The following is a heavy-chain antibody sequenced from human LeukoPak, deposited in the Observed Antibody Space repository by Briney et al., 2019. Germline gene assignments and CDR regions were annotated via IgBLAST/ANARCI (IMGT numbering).Heavy chain of an antibody. D-gene: IGHD4-17*01. V-gene: IGHV3-23*01. CDR1: GFTFSNYA. J-gene: IGHJ4*02. CDR3: AKGFQTYGELSFDV. Sequence: GGSLRLSCAASGFTFSNYAMSWVRQAPGKGLEWVSTVSGSASNKYYADPVQGRFTISRDNSKTPLYLNMNSLRADDTAVYYCAKGFQTYGELSFDVWGQGTLVAVSS. CDR2: VSGSASNK.